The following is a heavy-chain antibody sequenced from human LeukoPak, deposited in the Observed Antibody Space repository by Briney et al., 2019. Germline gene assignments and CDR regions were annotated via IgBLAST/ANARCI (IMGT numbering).Heavy chain of an antibody. CDR3: TTAGTVRGATALGY. J-gene: IGHJ4*02. V-gene: IGHV3-74*01. CDR1: GFTFSTYW. CDR2: IDNGGSNT. D-gene: IGHD3-10*01. Sequence: GGSLRLSCAASGFTFSTYWMHWVRQAPGKGLVWVSRIDNGGSNTLYADSVRGRFTISRDNAKNTLYMQMTSLKTEDTAVYYCTTAGTVRGATALGYWGQGTLVTVSS.